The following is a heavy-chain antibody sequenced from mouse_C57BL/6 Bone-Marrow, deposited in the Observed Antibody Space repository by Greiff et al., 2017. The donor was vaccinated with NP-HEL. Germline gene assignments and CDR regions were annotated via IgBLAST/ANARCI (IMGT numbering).Heavy chain of an antibody. Sequence: VQLQESGAELARPGASVKLSCKASGYTFTSYGISWVKQRNGQGLEWIGEIYPRSGNTYYNEKFKGKATLTADKSSSTAYMELRSLTSEDSAVYFCARLEGYWYFDVWGTGTTVTVSS. V-gene: IGHV1-81*01. CDR3: ARLEGYWYFDV. J-gene: IGHJ1*03. CDR2: IYPRSGNT. CDR1: GYTFTSYG.